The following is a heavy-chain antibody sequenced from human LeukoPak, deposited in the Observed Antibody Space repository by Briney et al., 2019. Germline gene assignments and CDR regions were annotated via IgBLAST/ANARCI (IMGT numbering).Heavy chain of an antibody. D-gene: IGHD6-13*01. Sequence: TGRSLRLSCAASGFTFSSYALHWVRQAPGKGLEWLAVISFDGSNKYYADSVKGRFTISRDNSKNTLYLQTNSLRPEDTAVYYCARERIAATGTGWFDPRGQGTLVTVSS. J-gene: IGHJ5*02. CDR1: GFTFSSYA. CDR2: ISFDGSNK. CDR3: ARERIAATGTGWFDP. V-gene: IGHV3-30*04.